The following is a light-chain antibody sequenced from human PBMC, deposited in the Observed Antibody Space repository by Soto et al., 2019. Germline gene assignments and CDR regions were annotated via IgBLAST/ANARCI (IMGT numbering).Light chain of an antibody. V-gene: IGKV3-20*01. CDR1: QSVSSSY. CDR2: GAS. Sequence: EIVLPQSPGTLSLSPGERATLSCRASQSVSSSYLAWYQQKPGQAPRLLIYGASSRATGIPDRFSGSGSGTDFTLTISRLEPEDFAVYYCKQYGSSPPWAFGQGTKVDIK. J-gene: IGKJ1*01. CDR3: KQYGSSPPWA.